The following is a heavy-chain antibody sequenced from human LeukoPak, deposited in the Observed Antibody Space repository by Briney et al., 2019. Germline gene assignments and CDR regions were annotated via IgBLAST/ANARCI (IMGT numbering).Heavy chain of an antibody. CDR2: ISSSSSYI. CDR3: ARGPTVVTPVYPDY. Sequence: GGSLRLSCVASGFTFSHYSMNWVRQAPGKGLEWVSSISSSSSYIYYADSVKGRFTISRDNAKNSLYLQMNSLRAEDTAVYYCARGPTVVTPVYPDYWGQGTLVTVSS. J-gene: IGHJ4*02. D-gene: IGHD4-23*01. CDR1: GFTFSHYS. V-gene: IGHV3-21*01.